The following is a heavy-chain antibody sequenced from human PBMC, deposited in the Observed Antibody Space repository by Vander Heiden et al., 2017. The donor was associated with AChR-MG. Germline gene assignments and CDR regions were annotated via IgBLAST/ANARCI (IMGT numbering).Heavy chain of an antibody. CDR1: GGAISSYA. D-gene: IGHD4-17*01. V-gene: IGHV4-59*01. CDR3: ARNPLPYGDDLANYYYYMDV. J-gene: IGHJ6*03. CDR2: IYYSGST. Sequence: QVQLQASGPGLVKPSETLSLTCPVSGGAISSYAWSWIRQPPGKGLEWIGYIYYSGSTNYNPSIKSRVTIPVDTSKNQFSLKRSSVTAADTAVYYCARNPLPYGDDLANYYYYMDVWGKGTTVTVSS.